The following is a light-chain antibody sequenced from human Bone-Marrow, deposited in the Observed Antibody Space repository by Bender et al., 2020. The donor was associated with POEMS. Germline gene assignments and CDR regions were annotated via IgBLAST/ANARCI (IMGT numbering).Light chain of an antibody. CDR2: SNY. J-gene: IGLJ2*01. CDR3: CSFAVNLVV. CDR1: DSNFGGNN. V-gene: IGLV1-44*01. Sequence: QSVLTQPPSASGTPGQSVIISCSGTDSNFGGNNVNWYQHLPGTAPRLVVYSNYQRPSGVPARFSGSKSGTSASLAISDIQSEDEADYYCCSFAVNLVVFGGGTKLTVL.